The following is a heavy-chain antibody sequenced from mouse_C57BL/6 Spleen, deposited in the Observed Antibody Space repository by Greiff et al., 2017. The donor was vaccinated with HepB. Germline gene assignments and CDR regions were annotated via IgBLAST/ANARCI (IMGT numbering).Heavy chain of an antibody. V-gene: IGHV1-26*01. CDR3: APYYYGSSSWFAY. CDR1: GYTFTDYY. Sequence: VQLQQSGPELVKPGASVKISCKASGYTFTDYYMNWVKQSRGKSLEWIGDINPNNGGTSYNQKFKGKATLTVDKSSSTAYMELRSLTSEDSAVYYCAPYYYGSSSWFAYWGQGTLVTVSA. J-gene: IGHJ3*01. CDR2: INPNNGGT. D-gene: IGHD1-1*01.